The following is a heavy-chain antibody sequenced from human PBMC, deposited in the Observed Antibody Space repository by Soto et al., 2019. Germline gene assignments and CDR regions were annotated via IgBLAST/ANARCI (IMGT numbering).Heavy chain of an antibody. CDR2: IWYDGSNK. CDR3: ARELTQIITMTLGGMDV. CDR1: GFTFSSYG. Sequence: GGSLRLSCAASGFTFSSYGMHWVRQAPGKGLEWVAVIWYDGSNKYYADSVKGRFTISRDNSKNALYLQMNSLRAEDTAVYYCARELTQIITMTLGGMDVWGQGTTVTVSS. V-gene: IGHV3-33*01. J-gene: IGHJ6*02. D-gene: IGHD3-22*01.